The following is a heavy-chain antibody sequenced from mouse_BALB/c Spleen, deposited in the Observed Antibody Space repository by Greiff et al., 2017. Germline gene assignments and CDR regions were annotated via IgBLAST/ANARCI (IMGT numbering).Heavy chain of an antibody. D-gene: IGHD2-1*01. CDR3: ARAHGNHRITYAMDY. CDR2: IWAGGST. V-gene: IGHV2-9*02. J-gene: IGHJ4*01. CDR1: GFSLTSYG. Sequence: VQVVESGPGLVAPSQSLSITCTVSGFSLTSYGVHWVRQPPGKGLEWLGVIWAGGSTNYNSALMSRLSISKDNSKSQVFLKMNSLQTDDTAMYYCARAHGNHRITYAMDYWGQGTSVTVSS.